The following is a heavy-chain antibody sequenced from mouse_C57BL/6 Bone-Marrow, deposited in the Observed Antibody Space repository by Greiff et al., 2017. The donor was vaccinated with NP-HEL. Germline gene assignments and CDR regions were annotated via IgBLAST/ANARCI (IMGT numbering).Heavy chain of an antibody. Sequence: VQLQESGAELARPGASVKLSCKASGYTFTSYGISWVKQRTGQGLEWIGEIYPRGGNTYYNEKFKGKATLTADNSSSTAYMGLRSLTSEDSAVYICGGGTMVTTWFAYWGQGTLVTVSA. V-gene: IGHV1-81*01. CDR1: GYTFTSYG. CDR3: GGGTMVTTWFAY. J-gene: IGHJ3*01. CDR2: IYPRGGNT. D-gene: IGHD2-2*01.